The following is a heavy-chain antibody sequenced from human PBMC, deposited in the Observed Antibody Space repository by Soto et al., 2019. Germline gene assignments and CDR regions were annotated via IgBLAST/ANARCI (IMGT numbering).Heavy chain of an antibody. Sequence: SETLSLTCSVSGGSINSYWWSWIRQPAGKGLEWIGRVYSSGTTDYNPSLNSRATMSVETSKNQFSLKLTSVTAADTAVYYCARDIGSYAYAEGYWGQGIQVTVS. CDR1: GGSINSYW. CDR2: VYSSGTT. V-gene: IGHV4-4*07. CDR3: ARDIGSYAYAEGY. J-gene: IGHJ4*02. D-gene: IGHD2-2*01.